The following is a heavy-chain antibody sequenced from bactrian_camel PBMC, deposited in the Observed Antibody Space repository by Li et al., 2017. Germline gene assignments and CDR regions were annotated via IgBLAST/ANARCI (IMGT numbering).Heavy chain of an antibody. Sequence: VESGGGSVQAGGSLRLSCEVSGYTYSMAWFRQSSGKAREGVASLTRAGTTTYGDSVKDRFTISRDSAKNILYLQMDGLKPEDTAKYYCAAAPFGVGSPLRSNEYNYWGKGTQVTVS. CDR1: GYTYS. D-gene: IGHD6*01. CDR3: AAAPFGVGSPLRSNEYNY. V-gene: IGHV3S53*01. CDR2: LTRAGTT. J-gene: IGHJ4*01.